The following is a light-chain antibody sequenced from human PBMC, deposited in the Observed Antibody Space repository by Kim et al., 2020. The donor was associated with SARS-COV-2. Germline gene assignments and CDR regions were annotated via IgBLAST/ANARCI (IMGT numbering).Light chain of an antibody. Sequence: SSELTQDPAVSVALGQTVRITCQGDSLRSYYASWYQQKPGQAPVLVIYGKNNRPSGIPDRFSGSSPGNTASLTITGAQAEDAADYYCNSRDSSGNHWVFG. J-gene: IGLJ3*02. CDR2: GKN. CDR1: SLRSYY. CDR3: NSRDSSGNHWV. V-gene: IGLV3-19*01.